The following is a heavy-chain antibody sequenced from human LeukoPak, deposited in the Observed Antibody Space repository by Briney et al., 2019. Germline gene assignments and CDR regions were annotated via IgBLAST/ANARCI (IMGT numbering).Heavy chain of an antibody. CDR2: ISSSSSYI. D-gene: IGHD6-13*01. CDR1: GFTFSSYS. V-gene: IGHV3-21*04. Sequence: PGGSLRLSCAASGFTFSSYSMNWVRQAPGKGLEWVPSISSSSSYIYYADSVKGRFTISRDNSKNTLYLQMNSLRAEDTAVYYCAKDSIAAAGTPFDYWGQGTLVTVSS. J-gene: IGHJ4*02. CDR3: AKDSIAAAGTPFDY.